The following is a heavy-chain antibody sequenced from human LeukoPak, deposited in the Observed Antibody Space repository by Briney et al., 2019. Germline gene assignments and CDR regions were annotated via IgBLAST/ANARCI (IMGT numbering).Heavy chain of an antibody. CDR2: ISGSGDGA. J-gene: IGHJ4*02. CDR3: AKGGDYYGSGTYHDY. Sequence: GGSLRLSCAASGFTVSTNSMTWVRQAPGKGLEWVSGISGSGDGAYHADSVEGRFTISRDNSKNTQYLQMNSLRAEDTALYYCAKGGDYYGSGTYHDYWGQGTLVTVSS. D-gene: IGHD3-10*01. V-gene: IGHV3-23*01. CDR1: GFTVSTNS.